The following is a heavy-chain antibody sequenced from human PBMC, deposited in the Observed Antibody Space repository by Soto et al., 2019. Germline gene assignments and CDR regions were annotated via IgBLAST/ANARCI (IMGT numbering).Heavy chain of an antibody. D-gene: IGHD5-12*01. CDR1: GGSISSGGYS. CDR2: IYYSGST. J-gene: IGHJ5*02. V-gene: IGHV4-61*08. CDR3: ARHGANSGYDP. Sequence: SETLSLTCAVSGGSISSGGYSWSWIRQPQGKGLEWIGYIYYSGSTNYNPSLKSRVTISVDTSKNQFSLKLSSVTAADTAVYYCARHGANSGYDPSGQGTLVTVSS.